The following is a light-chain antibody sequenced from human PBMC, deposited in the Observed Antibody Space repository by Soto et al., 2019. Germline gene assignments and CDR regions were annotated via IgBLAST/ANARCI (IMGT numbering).Light chain of an antibody. Sequence: QSALTQPASVSASPGQSITISCTGGKNDIGSSDYVSWYQQHPGKAPKLIIYGVSNRPSGTSDRFSGSKSGNTASLTISGLQADDEAEYYCSSSTSSNTLVFGGGTKVTVL. CDR2: GVS. V-gene: IGLV2-14*01. CDR1: KNDIGSSDY. J-gene: IGLJ3*02. CDR3: SSSTSSNTLV.